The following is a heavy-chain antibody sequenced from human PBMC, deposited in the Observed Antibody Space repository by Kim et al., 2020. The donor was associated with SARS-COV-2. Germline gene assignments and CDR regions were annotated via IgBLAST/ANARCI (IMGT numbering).Heavy chain of an antibody. CDR1: GFTFSSYW. J-gene: IGHJ4*02. V-gene: IGHV3-7*01. CDR3: ARAGDVGSTDY. D-gene: IGHD6-13*01. CDR2: IKEDGSEK. Sequence: GGSLRLSCAASGFTFSSYWMSWVRQAPGKGLEWVANIKEDGSEKYYVDSVKGRFTISRDNAKNSLYLQMNSLRAEDTAVYYCARAGDVGSTDYWGQGTLVTVSS.